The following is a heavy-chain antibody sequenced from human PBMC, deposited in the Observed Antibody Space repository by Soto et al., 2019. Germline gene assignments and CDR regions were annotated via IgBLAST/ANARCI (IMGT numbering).Heavy chain of an antibody. J-gene: IGHJ5*02. CDR2: ISYDGSNK. Sequence: ESGGGVVQPGRSLRLSCAASGFTFSSYGMHWVRQAPGKGLEWVAVISYDGSNKYYADSVKGRFTISRDNSKNTLYLQMNSLRAEDTAVYYCAKDLGQYYDILTGYPPNWFDPWGQGTLVTVSS. D-gene: IGHD3-9*01. CDR1: GFTFSSYG. CDR3: AKDLGQYYDILTGYPPNWFDP. V-gene: IGHV3-30*18.